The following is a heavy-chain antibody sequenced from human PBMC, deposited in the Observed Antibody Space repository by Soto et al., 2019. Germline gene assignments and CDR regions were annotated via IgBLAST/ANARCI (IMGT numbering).Heavy chain of an antibody. D-gene: IGHD3-10*01. CDR1: GGSISSSSYY. CDR3: ARFLQPMVRGVIINDDY. Sequence: PSETLSLTCTVSGGSISSSSYYWGWIRQPPGKGLEWIGSIYYSGSTYYNPSLKSRVTISVDTSKNQFSLKLSSVTAADTAVYYCARFLQPMVRGVIINDDYWGQGTLVTVSS. CDR2: IYYSGST. J-gene: IGHJ4*02. V-gene: IGHV4-39*01.